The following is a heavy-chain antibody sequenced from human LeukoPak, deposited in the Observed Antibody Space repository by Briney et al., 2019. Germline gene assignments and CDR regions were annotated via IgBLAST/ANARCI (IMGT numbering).Heavy chain of an antibody. CDR3: ARTLLSLAVTYYYGMDV. D-gene: IGHD6-19*01. CDR2: INTNTGNP. V-gene: IGHV7-4-1*02. Sequence: ASVKVSCKTSGYTFTSYGISWVRQAPGQGLEWMGWINTNTGNPTYAQGFTGRFVFSLDTSVSTAYLQISSLKAEDTAVYYCARTLLSLAVTYYYGMDVWGQGTTVTVSS. J-gene: IGHJ6*02. CDR1: GYTFTSYG.